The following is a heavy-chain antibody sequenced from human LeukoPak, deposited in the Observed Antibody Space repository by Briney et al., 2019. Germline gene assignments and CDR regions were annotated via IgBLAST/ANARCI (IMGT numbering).Heavy chain of an antibody. Sequence: SETLSLTCTVSGGSISSGGYYWSWIRRHPGKGLERIGYIYYSGSTYYNPSLKSRVTISVDTSKNQFSLKLSSVTAADTAVYYCARVANWNDDYYGMDVWGQGTTVTVSS. J-gene: IGHJ6*02. CDR2: IYYSGST. CDR1: GGSISSGGYY. V-gene: IGHV4-31*03. CDR3: ARVANWNDDYYGMDV. D-gene: IGHD1-1*01.